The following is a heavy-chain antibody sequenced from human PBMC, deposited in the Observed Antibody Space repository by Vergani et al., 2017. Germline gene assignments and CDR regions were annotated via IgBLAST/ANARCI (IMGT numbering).Heavy chain of an antibody. CDR2: ISYDGSNK. Sequence: QVQLVESGGGVVQPGRSLRLSCAASGFTFSSYGMHWVRQAPGKGLEWVAVISYDGSNKYYADSVKGRFTISRDNSKNTLYLQMNSLRAEDTAVYYCATAYYCSSTSCYYYGMDVWGQGTTVTVSS. CDR1: GFTFSSYG. V-gene: IGHV3-30*03. CDR3: ATAYYCSSTSCYYYGMDV. D-gene: IGHD2-2*01. J-gene: IGHJ6*02.